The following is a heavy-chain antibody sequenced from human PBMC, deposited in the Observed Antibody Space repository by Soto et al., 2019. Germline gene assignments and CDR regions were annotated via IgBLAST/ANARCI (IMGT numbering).Heavy chain of an antibody. D-gene: IGHD6-13*01. CDR2: MNPNSGNT. J-gene: IGHJ6*02. CDR1: GYTFTSYD. CDR3: ARRGYSSSWYYYYYYGMDV. V-gene: IGHV1-8*01. Sequence: QVQLVQSGAEVKKPGASVKVSCKASGYTFTSYDINWVRQATGQGLEWMGWMNPNSGNTGYAQKFQGRVNMTRNNSISTAYMELSSLRSEDTAVYYCARRGYSSSWYYYYYYGMDVWGQGTTVTVSS.